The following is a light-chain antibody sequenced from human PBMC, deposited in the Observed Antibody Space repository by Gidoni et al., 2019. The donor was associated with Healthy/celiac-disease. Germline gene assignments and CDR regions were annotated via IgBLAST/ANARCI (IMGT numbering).Light chain of an antibody. CDR2: GAS. CDR1: QSVSSSY. V-gene: IGKV3-20*01. CDR3: QQYGSSPIP. Sequence: EIVLPQSPGTLSLSPGERATLSCRASQSVSSSYLAWYQQKPGQAPRLLIYGASSRATGIPDRFSGSGSGTDFTLTISRLEPEDFAVYYCQQYGSSPIPFGQGTRLEIK. J-gene: IGKJ5*01.